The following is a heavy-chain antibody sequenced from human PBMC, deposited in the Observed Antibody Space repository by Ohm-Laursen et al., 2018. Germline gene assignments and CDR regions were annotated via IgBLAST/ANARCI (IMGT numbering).Heavy chain of an antibody. V-gene: IGHV3-30*18. Sequence: SLRLSCTASGFNFSAYGMHWVRQAPGKGLEWVAVVSYDGSEKYYAEFVKGRFIISRDNSKNTLYLQMNSLRAEDTAVYYCAKDLRILRVLEWSCPEIGHWGQGSLVTVSS. CDR2: VSYDGSEK. CDR1: GFNFSAYG. CDR3: AKDLRILRVLEWSCPEIGH. D-gene: IGHD3-3*01. J-gene: IGHJ4*02.